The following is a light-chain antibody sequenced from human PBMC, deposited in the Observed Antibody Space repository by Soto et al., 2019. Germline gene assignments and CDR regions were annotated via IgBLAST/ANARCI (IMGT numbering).Light chain of an antibody. J-gene: IGKJ1*01. Sequence: DIQMTQSPSTLSASVGDRVSFTCRASQSIKTWLAWYQQKPGRAPTLLVYDASTLESGVPSRFSGGGFGTEFTLPISTLQPDDIATYYCQQYDSLWTFGQGTKVESK. CDR2: DAS. CDR3: QQYDSLWT. V-gene: IGKV1-5*01. CDR1: QSIKTW.